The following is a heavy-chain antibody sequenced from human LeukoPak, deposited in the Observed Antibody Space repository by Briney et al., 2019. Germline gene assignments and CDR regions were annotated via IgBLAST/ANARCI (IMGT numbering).Heavy chain of an antibody. J-gene: IGHJ4*02. Sequence: SETLSLTCAVYGGSFSGYYWSWIRQPPGKGLEWIGEINHSGSTNYNPSLKSRVTISVDTSKNQFSLKLSSVTAADTAVYYCASGYSSSWYDWGQGTLVTVSS. CDR3: ASGYSSSWYD. CDR1: GGSFSGYY. CDR2: INHSGST. V-gene: IGHV4-34*01. D-gene: IGHD6-13*01.